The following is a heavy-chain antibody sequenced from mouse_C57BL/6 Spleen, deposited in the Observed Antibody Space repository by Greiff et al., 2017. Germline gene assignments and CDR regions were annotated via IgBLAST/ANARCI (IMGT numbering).Heavy chain of an antibody. D-gene: IGHD2-4*01. V-gene: IGHV1-72*01. Sequence: VQLQQPGAELVKPGASVKLSCKASGYTFTSYWMHWVKQRPGRGLAWIGRIDPNRGGTNYNEKFKSKATLTVDKPSSTAYMQLSSLTSEDSAVYYCAGDYDGAGLAYWGQGTLVTVSA. CDR3: AGDYDGAGLAY. J-gene: IGHJ3*01. CDR1: GYTFTSYW. CDR2: IDPNRGGT.